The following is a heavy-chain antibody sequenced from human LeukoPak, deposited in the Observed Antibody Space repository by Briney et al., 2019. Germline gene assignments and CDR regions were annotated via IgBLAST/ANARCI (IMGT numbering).Heavy chain of an antibody. CDR3: ARTSAYGSSWHSY. CDR2: ISVYNANT. J-gene: IGHJ4*02. Sequence: GASVKVSCKASGYTFSSYGISWVRQAPGQGLEWMGWISVYNANTSDAQKFQGRVTVTTDTSTNTTYMELRSLRSDDTAVYYCARTSAYGSSWHSYWGQGTLVTVSS. CDR1: GYTFSSYG. D-gene: IGHD6-13*01. V-gene: IGHV1-18*01.